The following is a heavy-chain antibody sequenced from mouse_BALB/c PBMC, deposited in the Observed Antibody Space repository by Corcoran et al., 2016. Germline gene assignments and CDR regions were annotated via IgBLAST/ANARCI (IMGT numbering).Heavy chain of an antibody. V-gene: IGHV1S135*01. J-gene: IGHJ2*01. CDR3: ASSLLRSYY. CDR2: IDPFNGGT. CDR1: GYSFTSYY. Sequence: EIQLQQSGPELMKPGASVKISCKASGYSFTSYYMHWVKQSHGKSLEWIGYIDPFNGGTSYNQKFKGKATLTVDKSSSTAYMHLSSLTSEDSAVYYCASSLLRSYYWGQGTTLTVSS. D-gene: IGHD1-2*01.